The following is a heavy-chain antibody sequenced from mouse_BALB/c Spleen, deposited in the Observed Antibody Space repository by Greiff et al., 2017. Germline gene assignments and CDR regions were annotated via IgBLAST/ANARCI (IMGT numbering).Heavy chain of an antibody. V-gene: IGHV5-17*02. CDR2: ISSGSSTI. J-gene: IGHJ2*01. Sequence: EVKLVESGGGLVQPGGSRKLSCAASGFTFSSFGMHWVRQAPEKGLEWVAYISSGSSTIYYADTVKGRFTISRDNPKNTLFLQMTSLRSEDTAMYYCARYGGNYVDYWGQGTTLTVSS. CDR1: GFTFSSFG. D-gene: IGHD1-1*02. CDR3: ARYGGNYVDY.